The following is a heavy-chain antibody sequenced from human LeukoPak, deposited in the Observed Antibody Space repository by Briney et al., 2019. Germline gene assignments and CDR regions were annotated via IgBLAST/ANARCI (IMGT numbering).Heavy chain of an antibody. CDR3: ARASDYDSSSYYYFDY. J-gene: IGHJ4*02. V-gene: IGHV4-30-2*01. Sequence: SETLSLTCAVSGGSISSGGYSWSWIRQPPGKGLEWIGYIYHSGSTYYNPSLKSRVTISVDRSKNQFSLKLSSVTAADTAVYYCARASDYDSSSYYYFDYWGQGTLVTVSS. CDR2: IYHSGST. D-gene: IGHD3-22*01. CDR1: GGSISSGGYS.